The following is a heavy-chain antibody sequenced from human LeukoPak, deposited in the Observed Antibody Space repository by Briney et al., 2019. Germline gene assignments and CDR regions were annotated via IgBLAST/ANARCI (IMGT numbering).Heavy chain of an antibody. CDR3: ARDRGGDFWSGYQNWFDP. V-gene: IGHV4-59*01. Sequence: SETLSLTWTVSGGSISSYYWSWIRQPPGKGLEWIGYIYYSGSTNYNPSLKSRVTISVDTSKNQFSLKLSSVTAADTAVYYCARDRGGDFWSGYQNWFDPWGQGTLVTVSS. CDR2: IYYSGST. CDR1: GGSISSYY. D-gene: IGHD3-3*01. J-gene: IGHJ5*02.